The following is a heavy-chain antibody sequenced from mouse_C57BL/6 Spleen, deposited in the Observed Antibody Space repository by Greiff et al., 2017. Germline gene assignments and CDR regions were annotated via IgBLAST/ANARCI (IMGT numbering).Heavy chain of an antibody. J-gene: IGHJ2*01. CDR3: TRGGITTVVAPYFDY. Sequence: QVQLQQSGAELVRPGASVTLSCKASGYTFTDYEMHWVKQTPVHGLEWIGAIDPETGGTAYNQKFKGKAILTADKSSSTAYMELRSLTSEDSAVYYCTRGGITTVVAPYFDYWGQGTTLTVSS. CDR2: IDPETGGT. CDR1: GYTFTDYE. V-gene: IGHV1-15*01. D-gene: IGHD1-1*01.